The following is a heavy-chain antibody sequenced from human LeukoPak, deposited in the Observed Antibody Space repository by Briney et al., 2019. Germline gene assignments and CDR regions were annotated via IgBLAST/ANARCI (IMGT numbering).Heavy chain of an antibody. Sequence: PGGSLRLSCAVSGFTFDDYTMHWVRQAPGKGLEWVSLISWDGGSTYYADSVKGRFTISRDNSKNSLYLQMNSLRAEDTALYYCAKDISYDFWSGFSYGMDVWGQGTTVTVSS. J-gene: IGHJ6*02. CDR2: ISWDGGST. V-gene: IGHV3-43*01. CDR3: AKDISYDFWSGFSYGMDV. D-gene: IGHD3-3*01. CDR1: GFTFDDYT.